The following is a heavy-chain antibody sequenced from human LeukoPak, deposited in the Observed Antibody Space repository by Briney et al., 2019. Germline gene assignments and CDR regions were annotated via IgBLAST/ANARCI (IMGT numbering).Heavy chain of an antibody. CDR2: INPNSGAT. Sequence: ASVKVSCETSGHTFIVYYIHWVRQAPGQGLEWMGWINPNSGATNYAQSFQGRVTVTRDTSISTAYMELRSLISADTAVYYCARADEYRIESYFDIWGSGTLVTVSS. J-gene: IGHJ4*02. D-gene: IGHD2-2*01. V-gene: IGHV1-2*02. CDR1: GHTFIVYY. CDR3: ARADEYRIESYFDI.